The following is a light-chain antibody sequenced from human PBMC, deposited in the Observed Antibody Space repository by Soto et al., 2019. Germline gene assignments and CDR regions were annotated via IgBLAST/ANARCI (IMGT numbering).Light chain of an antibody. CDR2: GAS. Sequence: EIVLTQSPGTLSLSPGERATLSCRASQSVSSSYLAWYQQKPGQAPRLLIYGASSRATGVPDSFSGSGSGTDFTIIIISLQAEEVAVVYCQQYRSSPPFTFGAGTKVDIK. V-gene: IGKV3-20*01. J-gene: IGKJ3*01. CDR1: QSVSSSY. CDR3: QQYRSSPPFT.